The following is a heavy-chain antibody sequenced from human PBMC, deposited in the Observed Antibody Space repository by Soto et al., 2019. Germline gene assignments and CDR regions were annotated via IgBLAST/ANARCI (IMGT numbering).Heavy chain of an antibody. CDR1: GYTFTDYD. Sequence: ASVKVSCKTSGYTFTDYDINWVRQATGQGLEWMGWMNPNSGNTGYAQKFQGRVSMTRNTATSTAYMELSSLRSDDTAIYHCARDSSTTNPVWGQGTMVTVSS. D-gene: IGHD2-2*01. V-gene: IGHV1-8*01. CDR2: MNPNSGNT. J-gene: IGHJ3*01. CDR3: ARDSSTTNPV.